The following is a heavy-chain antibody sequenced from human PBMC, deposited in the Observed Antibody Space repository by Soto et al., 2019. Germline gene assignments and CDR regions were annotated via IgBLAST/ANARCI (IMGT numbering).Heavy chain of an antibody. Sequence: SETLSLTCTVSAGSITTSYWSWIRQPLGKALEWIGYTSYRGSTNYNPSLKSRLTISIDTSKSQISLKLTSMTTADTAVYYCASSGIVGREVNTWFDPWGQGTLVTVSS. D-gene: IGHD3-22*01. V-gene: IGHV4-59*01. CDR2: TSYRGST. CDR3: ASSGIVGREVNTWFDP. J-gene: IGHJ5*02. CDR1: AGSITTSY.